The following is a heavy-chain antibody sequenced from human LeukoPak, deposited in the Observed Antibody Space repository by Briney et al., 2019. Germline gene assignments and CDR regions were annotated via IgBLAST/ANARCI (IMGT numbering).Heavy chain of an antibody. CDR1: GGSFSGYY. Sequence: PSETLSLTCAVYGGSFSGYYWSWIRQPPGKGLEWIGEINHSGSTNYNPSLKSRVTISVDTSKNQFSLKLGSVTAADTAVYYCARGRGSAYYYGSGSRYFDYWGQGTLVTVSS. CDR2: INHSGST. D-gene: IGHD3-10*01. CDR3: ARGRGSAYYYGSGSRYFDY. V-gene: IGHV4-34*01. J-gene: IGHJ4*02.